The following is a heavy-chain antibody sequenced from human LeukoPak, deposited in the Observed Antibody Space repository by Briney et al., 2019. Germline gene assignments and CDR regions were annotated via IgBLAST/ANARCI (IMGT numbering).Heavy chain of an antibody. Sequence: PGGSLRLSCAASGFTFSDYYTSWIRQAPGKGLEWVSYISSSSSYTNYADSVKGRFTISRDNAKNSLYLQTNSLRAEDTAVYYCARFHDYGDLNFDYWGQGTLVTVSS. CDR1: GFTFSDYY. CDR2: ISSSSSYT. V-gene: IGHV3-11*03. J-gene: IGHJ4*02. D-gene: IGHD4-17*01. CDR3: ARFHDYGDLNFDY.